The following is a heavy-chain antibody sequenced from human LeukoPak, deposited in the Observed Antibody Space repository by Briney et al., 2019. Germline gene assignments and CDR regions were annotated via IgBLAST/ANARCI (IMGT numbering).Heavy chain of an antibody. J-gene: IGHJ6*03. V-gene: IGHV3-48*04. D-gene: IGHD3-10*01. CDR3: ARVKPMVRGVNYYYYMDV. Sequence: GGTLRLSCAASGFTFSTYGMSWVRQAPGKGLEWVSYISSSGSTIYYADSVKGRFTISRDNAKNSLYLQMNSLRAEDTAVYYCARVKPMVRGVNYYYYMDVWGKGTTVTISS. CDR1: GFTFSTYG. CDR2: ISSSGSTI.